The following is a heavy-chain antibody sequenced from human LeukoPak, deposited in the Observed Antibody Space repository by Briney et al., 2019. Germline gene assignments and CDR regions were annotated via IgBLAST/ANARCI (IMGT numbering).Heavy chain of an antibody. CDR1: GFTFTTYW. CDR3: ARLYYYDSSGYYYYYYYMDV. Sequence: GGSLRLSCAASGFTFTTYWMSWVRQAPGKGLEWVANIKQDGTERYYVDSVKGRFTISRDNAKNSLYLQMSSLRVEDTAVYYCARLYYYDSSGYYYYYYYMDVWGKGTTVTVSS. D-gene: IGHD3-22*01. J-gene: IGHJ6*03. CDR2: IKQDGTER. V-gene: IGHV3-7*01.